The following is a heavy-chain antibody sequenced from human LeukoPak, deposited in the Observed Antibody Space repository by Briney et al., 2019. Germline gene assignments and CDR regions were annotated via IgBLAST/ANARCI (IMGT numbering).Heavy chain of an antibody. J-gene: IGHJ4*02. D-gene: IGHD6-19*01. CDR3: ARRARGIAVAGAKYYFDY. CDR1: GGSIRSSYYY. V-gene: IGHV4-39*01. CDR2: IYDSGST. Sequence: SETLSLTCTVSGGSIRSSYYYWGWIRQPPGKGLEWFGSIYDSGSTYYNPSLKSRVTISVDTSKNQFSLKLNSVTAADTAVYYCARRARGIAVAGAKYYFDYWGQGTLVTVSS.